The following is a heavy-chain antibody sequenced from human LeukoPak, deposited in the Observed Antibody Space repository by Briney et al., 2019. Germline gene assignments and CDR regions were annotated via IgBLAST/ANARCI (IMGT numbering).Heavy chain of an antibody. D-gene: IGHD1-14*01. CDR1: GFTFSSYS. J-gene: IGHJ6*03. CDR3: ARDSAAGSNYYYYYYMDV. V-gene: IGHV3-48*04. CDR2: ISSSSSTI. Sequence: PGGSPRLSCAASGFTFSSYSMNWVRQAPGKGLEWVSYISSSSSTIYYADSVKGRFTISRDNAKNSLYLQMNSLRAEDTAVYYCARDSAAGSNYYYYYYMDVWGKGTTVTVSS.